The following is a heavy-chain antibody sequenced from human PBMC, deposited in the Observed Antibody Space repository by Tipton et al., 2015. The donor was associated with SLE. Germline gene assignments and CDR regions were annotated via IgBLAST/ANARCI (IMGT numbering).Heavy chain of an antibody. V-gene: IGHV4-39*07. CDR3: ARDLTYGDYLLGAFDI. Sequence: LRLSCIVSGASIGSGGSYWGWIRQPPGKGLEWIGSIYHSGSTYYNPSLKSRVTISVDTSKNQFSLKLSFVTAADTAVYYCARDLTYGDYLLGAFDIWGQGTMVTVSS. D-gene: IGHD4-17*01. J-gene: IGHJ3*02. CDR1: GASIGSGGSY. CDR2: IYHSGST.